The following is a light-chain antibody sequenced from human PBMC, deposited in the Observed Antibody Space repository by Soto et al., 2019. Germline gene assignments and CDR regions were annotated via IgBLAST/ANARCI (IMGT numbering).Light chain of an antibody. Sequence: EIVLTQSPGTLSLSPGERATLSCRASQTPKINFLAWYQQKPGRAPRLLIAAASYRATGIPDRFSGSGSGTDFTLTTSRLDPEDLAVYHCQQYGSSLPWTFGQGTKVDIK. CDR2: AAS. CDR1: QTPKINF. V-gene: IGKV3-20*01. J-gene: IGKJ1*01. CDR3: QQYGSSLPWT.